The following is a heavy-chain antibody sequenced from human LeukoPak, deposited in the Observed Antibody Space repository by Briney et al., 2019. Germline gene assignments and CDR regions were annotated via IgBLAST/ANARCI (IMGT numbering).Heavy chain of an antibody. J-gene: IGHJ6*02. CDR1: GYTFTSYG. V-gene: IGHV1-18*01. CDR3: ARALAAALPSIYYYGMDV. D-gene: IGHD6-13*01. Sequence: ASVKVSCKASGYTFTSYGISWVRQAPGQGLEWMGWISAYNGNTNYAQKLQGIVTMTTDTSTSTAYMELRSLRSDDTAVYYCARALAAALPSIYYYGMDVWGQGTTVTVSS. CDR2: ISAYNGNT.